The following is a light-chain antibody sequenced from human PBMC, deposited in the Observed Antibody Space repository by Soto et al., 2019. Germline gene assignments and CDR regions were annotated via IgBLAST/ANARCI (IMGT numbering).Light chain of an antibody. Sequence: QSALTQPASVSGSPGQSITISCTGTSSDVGGYNYVSWYQQHPGKAPKLMIYAVSNRPSGVSNRFSGSKSGNTASLTISGLQAEDEADYYCSSYTSSSTHGFGTGTKLTVL. J-gene: IGLJ1*01. CDR1: SSDVGGYNY. CDR3: SSYTSSSTHG. CDR2: AVS. V-gene: IGLV2-14*01.